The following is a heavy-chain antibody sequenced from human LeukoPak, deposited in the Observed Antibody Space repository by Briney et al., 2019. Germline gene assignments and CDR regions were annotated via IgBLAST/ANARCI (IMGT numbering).Heavy chain of an antibody. D-gene: IGHD6-6*01. CDR2: INTSGSN. V-gene: IGHV4-4*09. CDR1: GDSVCTYY. CDR3: ARHDATIAGRTFDN. J-gene: IGHJ4*02. Sequence: LETLSLTCAVSGDSVCTYYGSWIWRRPGQGLGWVSYINTSGSNNYNPSLKSRITITVDTSKNQFSLQLSSVTAADTAVYYCARHDATIAGRTFDNWGQGTLVTVSS.